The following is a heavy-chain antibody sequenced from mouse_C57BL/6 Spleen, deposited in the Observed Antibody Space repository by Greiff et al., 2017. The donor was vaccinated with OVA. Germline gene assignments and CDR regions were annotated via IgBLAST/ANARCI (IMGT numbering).Heavy chain of an antibody. J-gene: IGHJ2*01. CDR2: IYPGGGDT. V-gene: IGHV1-82*01. CDR1: GYAFSGSW. CDR3: AYDCFDY. D-gene: IGHD2-4*01. Sequence: VQLQQSGPGLVKPGASVKLSCTASGYAFSGSWMNWVRQRPGKGLEWIGRIYPGGGDTNYNGTFKGKATLTADKASSTAYMQLSSLTSEDSAVYCCAYDCFDYWGQGTTLTVSS.